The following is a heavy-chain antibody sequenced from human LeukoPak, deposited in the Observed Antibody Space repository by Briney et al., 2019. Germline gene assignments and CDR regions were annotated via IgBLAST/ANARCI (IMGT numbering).Heavy chain of an antibody. Sequence: GGSLRLSCATSGFSFSGYAMGWVRQAPGRGLEWVSAISGSGGNSTYYADSVRGRFTMSRDTSKNTLLLQMNSLRAEDTALYYCATRSLSGSGFDYWGQGSLVIVSS. CDR1: GFSFSGYA. CDR2: ISGSGGNST. V-gene: IGHV3-23*01. CDR3: ATRSLSGSGFDY. D-gene: IGHD2-15*01. J-gene: IGHJ4*02.